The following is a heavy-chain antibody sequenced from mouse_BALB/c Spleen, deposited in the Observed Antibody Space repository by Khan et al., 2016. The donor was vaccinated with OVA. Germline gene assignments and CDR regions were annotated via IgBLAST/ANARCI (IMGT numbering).Heavy chain of an antibody. J-gene: IGHJ4*01. V-gene: IGHV2-6*02. CDR1: GFSLTSYG. Sequence: QVQLKESGPGLVAPSQSLSITCTVSGFSLTSYGVHWVRQPPGKGLEWLVVIWSDGSTNYNSVLKSRLSISKDNSKSQVFLKMKSLQTDDTAIYYCARWFDGYSSLYAMDYWGQGTSVTVSS. CDR2: IWSDGST. CDR3: ARWFDGYSSLYAMDY. D-gene: IGHD2-3*01.